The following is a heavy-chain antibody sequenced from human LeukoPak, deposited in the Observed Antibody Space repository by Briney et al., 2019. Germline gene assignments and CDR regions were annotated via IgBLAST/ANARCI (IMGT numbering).Heavy chain of an antibody. J-gene: IGHJ4*02. CDR1: GYTFTNYF. CDR3: ARDRFAVVTTWVCDH. V-gene: IGHV1-46*01. Sequence: GASVKVSCKASGYTFTNYFMHWVRQAPGQGLEWMGVINPSGGSTTYAQKFQGRVTMTRDTSTNTVYMDLSSLRSEDTAVYYCARDRFAVVTTWVCDHWGQGTLVTVSS. D-gene: IGHD2-21*02. CDR2: INPSGGST.